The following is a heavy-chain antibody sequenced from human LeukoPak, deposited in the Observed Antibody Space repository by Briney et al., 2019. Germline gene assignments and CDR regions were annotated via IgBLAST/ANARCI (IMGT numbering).Heavy chain of an antibody. J-gene: IGHJ5*02. CDR1: GGSVSSGSYY. CDR2: IYYSGST. CDR3: ARTYYDFWSGYPMGIDP. V-gene: IGHV4-61*01. D-gene: IGHD3-3*01. Sequence: SETLSLTCTVSGGSVSSGSYYWSWIRQPPGKGLEWIGYIYYSGSTNYNPSLKSRVTISVDTSKNQFSLKLSSVTAADTAVYYCARTYYDFWSGYPMGIDPWGQGTLVTVSS.